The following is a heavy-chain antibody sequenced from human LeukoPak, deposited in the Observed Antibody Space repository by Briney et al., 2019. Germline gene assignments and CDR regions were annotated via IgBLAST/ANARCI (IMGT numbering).Heavy chain of an antibody. Sequence: SETLSLTCTVSGGSISTYYWSWIRQPPGKGLEWIGYIYYSGSTNYNPSLKSRVTISVDTSKNQFSLKLSSVTAADTAVYFCVRDRELTYWGQGILVTVSS. J-gene: IGHJ4*02. CDR3: VRDRELTY. CDR2: IYYSGST. D-gene: IGHD3-10*01. V-gene: IGHV4-59*01. CDR1: GGSISTYY.